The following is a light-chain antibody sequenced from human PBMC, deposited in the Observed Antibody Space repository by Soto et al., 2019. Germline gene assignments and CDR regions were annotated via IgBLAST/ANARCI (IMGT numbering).Light chain of an antibody. Sequence: DIVMTQSPDSLAVSLGERATINCKSSQSVLYSSNNKNYLAWYQQKPGQPPNPLIYWAFTRESGVPDRFRGSRSGPDFTLTISSLQPEDFATYYCQQSYSSPPTFGQGTKV. CDR1: QSVLYSSNNKNY. V-gene: IGKV4-1*01. CDR2: WAF. CDR3: QQSYSSPPT. J-gene: IGKJ1*01.